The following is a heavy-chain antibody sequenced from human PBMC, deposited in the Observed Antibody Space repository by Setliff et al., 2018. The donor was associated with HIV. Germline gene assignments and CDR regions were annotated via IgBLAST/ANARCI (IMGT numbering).Heavy chain of an antibody. CDR3: AKTQTVITVYGPFDS. V-gene: IGHV1-2*02. CDR1: GYTFTGYY. Sequence: ASVKVSCKASGYTFTGYYMHWVRQAPGQGLEWMGWINPNNGGTNYAQKFQGRVTMTRDTSISTAYMELSRLRSDDTAVYYCAKTQTVITVYGPFDSWGQGTPVTVSS. CDR2: INPNNGGT. D-gene: IGHD4-4*01. J-gene: IGHJ4*02.